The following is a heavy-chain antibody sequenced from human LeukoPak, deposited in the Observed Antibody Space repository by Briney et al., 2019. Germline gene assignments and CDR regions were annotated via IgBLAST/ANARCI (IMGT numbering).Heavy chain of an antibody. CDR1: GYTFTSYS. CDR2: LSAYNGNT. Sequence: GASVTVSCKASGYTFTSYSFSWVRQAPGQGLEWMGWLSAYNGNTNYAQKFQGRVTMTTDTSTRTAYMELRSLRSDDTAVYYCARGLEWLTRRHNWFDPWGQGTLVTVSS. CDR3: ARGLEWLTRRHNWFDP. J-gene: IGHJ5*02. D-gene: IGHD3-3*01. V-gene: IGHV1-18*01.